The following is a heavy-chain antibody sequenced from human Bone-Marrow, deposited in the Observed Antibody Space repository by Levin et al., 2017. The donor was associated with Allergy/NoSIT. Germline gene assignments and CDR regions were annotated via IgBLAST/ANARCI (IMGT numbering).Heavy chain of an antibody. Sequence: GESLKISCAASGFTFSSYNMNWVRQAPGKGLEWVSYISISSGIIHYADSMRGRFTISRDNAKNSLYLQMNSLRDEDTAVYYCARDGSGSYDYWGLGTLVTVSS. V-gene: IGHV3-48*02. J-gene: IGHJ4*02. CDR2: ISISSGII. CDR3: ARDGSGSYDY. CDR1: GFTFSSYN. D-gene: IGHD1-26*01.